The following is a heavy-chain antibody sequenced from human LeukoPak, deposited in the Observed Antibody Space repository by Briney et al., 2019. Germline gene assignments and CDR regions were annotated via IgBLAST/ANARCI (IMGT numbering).Heavy chain of an antibody. CDR2: INPSGGST. J-gene: IGHJ3*02. CDR1: GYTFTSYY. D-gene: IGHD5-24*01. CDR3: ARERGGDGYNLDAFDI. Sequence: ASVKVSCKASGYTFTSYYMHWVRQAPGQGLEWMGIINPSGGSTSYAQKFQGRVTMTRETSTSTVYMELSSLRSEDTAVYYCARERGGDGYNLDAFDIWGQGTMVTVSS. V-gene: IGHV1-46*01.